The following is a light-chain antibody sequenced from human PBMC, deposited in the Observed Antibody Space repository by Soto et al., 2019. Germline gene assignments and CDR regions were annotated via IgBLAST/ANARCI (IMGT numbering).Light chain of an antibody. J-gene: IGLJ3*02. V-gene: IGLV1-40*01. CDR3: HSYDSSLGVWV. CDR2: GNS. CDR1: SSNIGAGYD. Sequence: QSVLTQPPSVSGAPGQRVTISCTGSSSNIGAGYDVHWYQQLPGTAPKLLIYGNSNRPSGVPDRFSGSKSGTSASLAITGLQVEDEGDYSAHSYDSSLGVWVFGGGTKLTVL.